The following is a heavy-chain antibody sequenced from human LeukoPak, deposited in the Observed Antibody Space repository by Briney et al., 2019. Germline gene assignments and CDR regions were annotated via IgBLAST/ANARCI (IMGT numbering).Heavy chain of an antibody. CDR3: AKWGDYDVLTGYYVSEY. D-gene: IGHD3-9*01. J-gene: IGHJ4*02. Sequence: GGSLRLSCAASGFTFSNYSMSWVRQAPGKGLEWVSAITGSGGSTYYADSVKGLFTISRNNSKNTLYLQMNTLRAEDTAVYYCAKWGDYDVLTGYYVSEYWGQGNLVTVSS. CDR1: GFTFSNYS. CDR2: ITGSGGST. V-gene: IGHV3-23*01.